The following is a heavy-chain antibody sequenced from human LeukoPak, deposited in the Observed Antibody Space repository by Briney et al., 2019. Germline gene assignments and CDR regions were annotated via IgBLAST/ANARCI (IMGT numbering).Heavy chain of an antibody. J-gene: IGHJ4*02. CDR2: ISGSGGST. CDR1: GFTFSSYA. V-gene: IGHV3-23*01. CDR3: ATERGYSYGYPFDY. Sequence: PGGSLRLSCSASGFTFSSYAMSWVRQAPGKGLEWVSAISGSGGSTYYADSVKGRFTISRDNSKNTLYLQMNSLRAEDTAVYYCATERGYSYGYPFDYWGQGTLVTVSS. D-gene: IGHD5-18*01.